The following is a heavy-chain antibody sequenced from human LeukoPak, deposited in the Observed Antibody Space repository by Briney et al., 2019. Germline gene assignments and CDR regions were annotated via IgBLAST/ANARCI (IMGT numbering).Heavy chain of an antibody. V-gene: IGHV3-74*01. Sequence: PGGSLRLSWAASGLTFSNYWMHWVRQAPGKGLVWVSHINSDGSSTAYADSVKGRFTISRDNAKNTLYLQMNSLRADDTAVYYCASGSYYNDYWGQGTLVTVSS. CDR1: GLTFSNYW. CDR2: INSDGSST. CDR3: ASGSYYNDY. J-gene: IGHJ4*02. D-gene: IGHD1-26*01.